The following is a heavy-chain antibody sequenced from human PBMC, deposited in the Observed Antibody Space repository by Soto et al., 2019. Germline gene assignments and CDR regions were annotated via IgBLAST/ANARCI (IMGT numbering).Heavy chain of an antibody. CDR3: AKPITAGGSNS. CDR1: GLNFTIKA. Sequence: EARILESGGALPQPGGSLKISCTAPGLNFTIKAMSWARQAPGKGLEWVSGISASATQTYYAESVKGRFAISRDNSKSTLYLQLDSLTPEDTARYYCAKPITAGGSNSWGPGTLVAVSS. J-gene: IGHJ5*02. D-gene: IGHD3-10*01. V-gene: IGHV3-23*01. CDR2: ISASATQT.